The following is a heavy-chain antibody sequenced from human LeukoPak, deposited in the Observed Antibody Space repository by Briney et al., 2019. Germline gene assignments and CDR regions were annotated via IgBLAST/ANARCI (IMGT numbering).Heavy chain of an antibody. CDR1: GYTFTGYY. CDR2: INPNSGGT. V-gene: IGHV1-2*02. D-gene: IGHD6-13*01. CDR3: VTVLVAAAGVLFDY. Sequence: ASVKVSCKASGYTFTGYYMHWVRQAPGQGLEWMGWINPNSGGTNYAQKFQGRVTMTRDTSISTAYMELRSLRSDDTAVYYCVTVLVAAAGVLFDYWGQGTLVTVSS. J-gene: IGHJ4*02.